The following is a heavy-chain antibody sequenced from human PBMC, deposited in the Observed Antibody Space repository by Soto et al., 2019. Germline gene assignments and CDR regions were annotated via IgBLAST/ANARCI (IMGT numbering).Heavy chain of an antibody. J-gene: IGHJ6*03. Sequence: GGSLRLSCAASGFTFSSYWMSWVRQAPGKGLEWVANIKQDGSEKYYVDSVKGRFTISRDNAKNSLYLQMNSLRAEDTAVYYCARVIVATINYYGDYGGDYYYYYMDVCGKGTTVSVSS. D-gene: IGHD4-17*01. V-gene: IGHV3-7*01. CDR2: IKQDGSEK. CDR1: GFTFSSYW. CDR3: ARVIVATINYYGDYGGDYYYYYMDV.